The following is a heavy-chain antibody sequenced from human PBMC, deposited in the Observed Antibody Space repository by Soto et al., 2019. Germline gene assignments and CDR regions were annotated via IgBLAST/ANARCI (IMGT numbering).Heavy chain of an antibody. CDR1: GGSISSYY. J-gene: IGHJ4*02. V-gene: IGHV4-59*01. CDR3: ARGALTTYFDY. Sequence: SETLSLTCTVSGGSISSYYWSWIRQPPGNGLEWIGYIYYSGSTNYNPSLKSRVTISVDTSKNQFSLKLSSVTAADTAVYYCARGALTTYFDYWGQGTLVTVSS. CDR2: IYYSGST.